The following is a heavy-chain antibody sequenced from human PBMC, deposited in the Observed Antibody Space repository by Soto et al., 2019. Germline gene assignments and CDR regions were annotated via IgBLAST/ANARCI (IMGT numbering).Heavy chain of an antibody. J-gene: IGHJ6*02. CDR1: GYTFINYY. Sequence: ASVKVSCKSSGYTFINYYVHWVRQAPGQGLEWMGMINPSGGRTTYPQKFQGRVTMTRDTSTSTVYVELSSLRSDDTAVFYCAREKASTSLLTHYYYAMDVWGQGTTVTVTS. CDR2: INPSGGRT. V-gene: IGHV1-46*01. CDR3: AREKASTSLLTHYYYAMDV.